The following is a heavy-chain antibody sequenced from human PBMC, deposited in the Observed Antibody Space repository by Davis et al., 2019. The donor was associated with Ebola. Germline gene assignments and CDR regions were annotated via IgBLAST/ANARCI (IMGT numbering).Heavy chain of an antibody. Sequence: MPSETLSLTCTVSGGSISSSSYYWGWIRQPPGKGLEWIGSIYYSGSTYYNPSLKSRVTISVDTSKNQFPLKLSSVTAADTAVYYCARQKSGWYAGYWGQGTLVTVSS. J-gene: IGHJ4*02. CDR1: GGSISSSSYY. CDR3: ARQKSGWYAGY. D-gene: IGHD6-19*01. V-gene: IGHV4-39*01. CDR2: IYYSGST.